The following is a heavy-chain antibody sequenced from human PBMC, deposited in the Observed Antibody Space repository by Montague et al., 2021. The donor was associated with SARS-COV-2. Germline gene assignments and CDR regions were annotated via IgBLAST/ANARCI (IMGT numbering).Heavy chain of an antibody. V-gene: IGHV4-59*08. D-gene: IGHD3-10*01. Sequence: SETLSLTCTVYGGSISSYYWSWIWQPPGKGLEWIGYINYSGCANYNPSLKSRVTISVDTSKNQFSLKLTSVTAADTAVYYCARAGSGSYSFYYYYGMDFWGQGTTVTVSS. CDR3: ARAGSGSYSFYYYYGMDF. J-gene: IGHJ6*02. CDR2: INYSGCA. CDR1: GGSISSYY.